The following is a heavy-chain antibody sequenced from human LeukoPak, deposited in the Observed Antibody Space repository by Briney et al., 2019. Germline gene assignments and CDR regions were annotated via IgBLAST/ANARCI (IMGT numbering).Heavy chain of an antibody. Sequence: PGGSLRVSCATSGFSFTDYPINWLRQAPGKGLEWISNIRTTAEGAKYAYYADSVKGRVTISRDDGKNTLYLHMNSLRDDDTAVYYCATDQRYAYDYWGQRILVTVSS. CDR2: IRTTAEGAKYA. D-gene: IGHD3-9*01. V-gene: IGHV3-48*02. CDR1: GFSFTDYP. CDR3: ATDQRYAYDY. J-gene: IGHJ4*02.